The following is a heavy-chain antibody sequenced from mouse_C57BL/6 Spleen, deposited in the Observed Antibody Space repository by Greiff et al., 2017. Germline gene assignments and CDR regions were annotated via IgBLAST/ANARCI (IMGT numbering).Heavy chain of an antibody. V-gene: IGHV3-6*01. Sequence: EVQLQESGPGLVKPSQSLSLTCSVTGYSITSGYYWNWIRQFPGNKLEWMGYISYDGSNNYNPSLKNRISITRDTSKNQFFLKLNSVTTEDTATYYCARPGGNSYAMDYWGQGTSVTVSS. D-gene: IGHD2-1*01. J-gene: IGHJ4*01. CDR1: GYSITSGYY. CDR3: ARPGGNSYAMDY. CDR2: ISYDGSN.